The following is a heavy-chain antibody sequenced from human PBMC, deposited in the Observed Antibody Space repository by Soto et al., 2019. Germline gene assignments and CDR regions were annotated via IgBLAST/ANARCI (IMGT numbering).Heavy chain of an antibody. J-gene: IGHJ4*02. CDR1: GGTFSSYA. V-gene: IGHV1-69*06. CDR3: ASELYSSSWYGCWGPFDY. Sequence: QVQLVQSGAEVKKPGCSVKVSCKASGGTFSSYAISWVRQAAGQGLEWMAGSIPIFGTANYAQKFQGRVTISADTSTSTDYLELSRLRSEDTAVYYCASELYSSSWYGCWGPFDYWGQGTLVTVSS. D-gene: IGHD6-13*01. CDR2: SIPIFGTA.